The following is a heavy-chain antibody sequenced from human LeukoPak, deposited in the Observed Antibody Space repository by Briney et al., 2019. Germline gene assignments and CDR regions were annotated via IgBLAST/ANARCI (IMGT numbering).Heavy chain of an antibody. CDR3: ARAQQGYSSSVDY. CDR1: GGTFSSFA. V-gene: IGHV1-69*04. CDR2: IIPILGIA. D-gene: IGHD6-13*01. Sequence: SVKVSCKASGGTFSSFAISWVRQAPGQGLEWMGRIIPILGIANYAQKFQGRVTITADKSTSTAYMELRSLRSDDTAVYYCARAQQGYSSSVDYWGQGTLVTVSS. J-gene: IGHJ4*02.